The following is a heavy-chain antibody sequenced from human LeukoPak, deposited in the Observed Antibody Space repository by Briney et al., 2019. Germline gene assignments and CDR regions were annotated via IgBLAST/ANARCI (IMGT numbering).Heavy chain of an antibody. CDR1: GGSITSSSYY. CDR3: ARSLGDYYDSSGYNWFDP. V-gene: IGHV4-39*07. CDR2: IYYSGST. J-gene: IGHJ5*02. D-gene: IGHD3-22*01. Sequence: SETLSLICTVSGGSITSSSYYWGWIRQPPGKGLEWIASIYYSGSTNYNPSLKSRVTISVDTSKNQFSLKLSSVTAADTAVYYCARSLGDYYDSSGYNWFDPWGQGTLVTVSS.